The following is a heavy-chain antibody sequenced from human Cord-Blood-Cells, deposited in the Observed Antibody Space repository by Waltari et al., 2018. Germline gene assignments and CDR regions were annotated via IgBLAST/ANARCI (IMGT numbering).Heavy chain of an antibody. CDR2: IYSGGST. CDR3: ARNLAAAGTEWFDP. CDR1: RFHLSRKY. V-gene: IGHV3-53*01. Sequence: EVKLVEAGRGLSRPGGSLRLSCVSSRFHLSRKYMSRVHEAPGKGLEWVSVIYSGGSTYYADSVKVRFTISRDKSKNTLYLQMNSLRAEDTAVYYCARNLAAAGTEWFDPWGQGTLVTVSS. D-gene: IGHD6-13*01. J-gene: IGHJ5*02.